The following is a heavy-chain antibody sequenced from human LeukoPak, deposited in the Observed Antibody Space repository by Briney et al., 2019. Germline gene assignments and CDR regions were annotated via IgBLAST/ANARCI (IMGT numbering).Heavy chain of an antibody. CDR2: IYYSGST. CDR1: GGPISSYY. J-gene: IGHJ3*02. Sequence: SETLSLTCTVSGGPISSYYWSWIRQPPGKGLEWIGYIYYSGSTNYNPSLKSRVTISVDTSKNQFSLKLSSVTAADTAVYYCARGETTVTPAAFDIWGQGTMVTVSS. V-gene: IGHV4-59*01. CDR3: ARGETTVTPAAFDI. D-gene: IGHD4-17*01.